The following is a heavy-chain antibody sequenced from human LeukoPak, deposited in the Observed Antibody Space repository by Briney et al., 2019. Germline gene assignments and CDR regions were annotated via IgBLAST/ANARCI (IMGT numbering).Heavy chain of an antibody. J-gene: IGHJ3*02. CDR2: IYTSGST. D-gene: IGHD6-19*01. CDR3: ARGFGSGWYHAFDI. V-gene: IGHV4-4*07. CDR1: GGSISSYY. Sequence: SETLSITCTVSGGSISSYYWSWIRQPAGNGLEWIGRIYTSGSTNYNPSLKSRVTMSVDTSKNQFSLKLSSVTAADTAVYYCARGFGSGWYHAFDIWGQGTMVTVSS.